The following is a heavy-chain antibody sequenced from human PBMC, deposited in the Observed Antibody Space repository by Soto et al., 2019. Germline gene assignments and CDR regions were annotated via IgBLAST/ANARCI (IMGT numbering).Heavy chain of an antibody. J-gene: IGHJ4*01. Sequence: QVQLQESGPGLVQPSQTLSLTCTVSGDSISSGDYYWSWVRQSPGKGLEWIGSIYYSGTIYYNASLETRLTMSVDTSKNRVSRRLSSVTATNTAMYFCARDCERYSSSPGPLEYWRHGTLVTVSS. D-gene: IGHD6-19*01. V-gene: IGHV4-30-4*01. CDR3: ARDCERYSSSPGPLEY. CDR1: GDSISSGDYY. CDR2: IYYSGTI.